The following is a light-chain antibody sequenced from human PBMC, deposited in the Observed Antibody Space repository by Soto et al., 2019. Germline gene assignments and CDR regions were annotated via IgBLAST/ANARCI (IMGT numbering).Light chain of an antibody. CDR1: QSVSSSF. V-gene: IGKV3-20*01. CDR2: GAS. Sequence: EIVLTQSPGTLSLLPGERATLSCRAGQSVSSSFLAWYQQKPGQAPRLLIYGASNRATGIPDRFSGSGSGTDFTLTISRLEPEDFAVYYCQQYVTSPWAFGQGTKVDIK. J-gene: IGKJ1*01. CDR3: QQYVTSPWA.